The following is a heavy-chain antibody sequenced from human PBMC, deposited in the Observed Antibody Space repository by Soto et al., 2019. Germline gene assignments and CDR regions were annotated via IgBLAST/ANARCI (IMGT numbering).Heavy chain of an antibody. J-gene: IGHJ6*02. D-gene: IGHD3-22*01. CDR1: ALTLSSYA. CDR3: AREDTYYYDSSGYPYYYYGMDV. Sequence: GGSLRLSCAASALTLSSYAMHRVRQAPGQGLEWVAVISYDGSNKYYADSVKGRFTISRDNSKNTLYLQMNSLRAEDTAVYYCAREDTYYYDSSGYPYYYYGMDVWGQGTTVTVSS. V-gene: IGHV3-30-3*01. CDR2: ISYDGSNK.